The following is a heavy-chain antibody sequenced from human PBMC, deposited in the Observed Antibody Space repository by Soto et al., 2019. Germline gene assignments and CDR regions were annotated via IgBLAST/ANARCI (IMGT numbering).Heavy chain of an antibody. CDR2: INPNSGGT. V-gene: IGHV1-2*02. J-gene: IGHJ4*02. CDR3: ARDYYVDTAMVPGY. D-gene: IGHD5-18*01. Sequence: SVNVSFKSSGYSFTGYYMHWLRHAPGQGLEWLGWINPNSGGTNYAQRLQGRVTMTRDTSTSTAYMELSRLRSDDTAVYYCARDYYVDTAMVPGYWGRGTLVTVSS. CDR1: GYSFTGYY.